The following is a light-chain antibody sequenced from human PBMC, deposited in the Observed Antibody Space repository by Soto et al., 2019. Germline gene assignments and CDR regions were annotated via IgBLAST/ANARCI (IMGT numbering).Light chain of an antibody. V-gene: IGLV2-14*01. CDR2: EVT. J-gene: IGLJ1*01. CDR3: TSYTSSSTHV. CDR1: SRDVGGYNY. Sequence: QSVLTQPASVSGSPGQSITISCAGTSRDVGGYNYVSWYQQYPGKAPKLIIYEVTKRPSEVPDRFSGSKSGNTASLTVSGLQAEDEADYYCTSYTSSSTHVFGTGTKLTVL.